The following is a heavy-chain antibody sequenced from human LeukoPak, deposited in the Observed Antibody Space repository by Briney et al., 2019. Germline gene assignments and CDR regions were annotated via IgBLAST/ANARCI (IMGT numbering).Heavy chain of an antibody. D-gene: IGHD3-22*01. Sequence: GGSLRLSCAASGFTFSSYWMSWVRQAPGKGLEWVANIKQDGSEKYYVDSVKGRFTISRDNAKNSLYLQMNSLRAEDTAVYYCARAKTYYYDSSGSDWDPWVLLNTYYYYMDVWGKGTTVTVSS. J-gene: IGHJ6*03. CDR1: GFTFSSYW. CDR2: IKQDGSEK. V-gene: IGHV3-7*01. CDR3: ARAKTYYYDSSGSDWDPWVLLNTYYYYMDV.